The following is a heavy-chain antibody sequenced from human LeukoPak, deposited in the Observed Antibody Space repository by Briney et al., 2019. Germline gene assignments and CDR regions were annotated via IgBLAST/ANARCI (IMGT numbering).Heavy chain of an antibody. J-gene: IGHJ4*02. V-gene: IGHV3-48*01. CDR1: GFTFSRYS. CDR3: AKDSPGVAAAGLY. CDR2: ISSSSSTI. Sequence: GGSLRLSCAASGFTFSRYSMNWVRQAPGKGLEWVSYISSSSSTIYYADSVKGRFTISRDSSENTVSLQMNSLRAEDTAVYYCAKDSPGVAAAGLYWGQGTLVTVSS. D-gene: IGHD6-13*01.